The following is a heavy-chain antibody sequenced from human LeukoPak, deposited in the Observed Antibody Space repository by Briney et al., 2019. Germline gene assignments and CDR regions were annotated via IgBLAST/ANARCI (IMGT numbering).Heavy chain of an antibody. CDR3: ARHWVVTTNY. CDR2: IYYSGSA. CDR1: GGSISNSSYY. D-gene: IGHD4-23*01. Sequence: PSETLSLTCIVSGGSISNSSYYWGWIRQPPGKWLEWIGSIYYSGSAYYNPSLKSRVTISVDTSKNQFSLKLTSVTAADTDVYYCARHWVVTTNYWGQGTLVTVSS. V-gene: IGHV4-39*01. J-gene: IGHJ4*02.